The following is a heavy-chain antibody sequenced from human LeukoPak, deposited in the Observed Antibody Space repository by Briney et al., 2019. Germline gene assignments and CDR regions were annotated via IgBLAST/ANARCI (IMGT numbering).Heavy chain of an antibody. CDR1: GGTFSSCA. CDR2: IIPIFGTA. CDR3: AREGSTDGYNWSTFDY. J-gene: IGHJ4*02. V-gene: IGHV1-69*13. Sequence: SVTVSCKASGGTFSSCAIGWVRQAPGQGLEWMGGIIPIFGTANYAQKFQGRVTITADESTSTAYMELSSLRSEGTAVYYCAREGSTDGYNWSTFDYGGQGTLVTVSA. D-gene: IGHD5-24*01.